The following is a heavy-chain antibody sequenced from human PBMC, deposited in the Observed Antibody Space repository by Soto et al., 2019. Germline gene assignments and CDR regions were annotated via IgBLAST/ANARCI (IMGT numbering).Heavy chain of an antibody. D-gene: IGHD2-21*01. J-gene: IGHJ6*02. Sequence: ASVKVSCKSSGYSFISHSITWVRQAPGQGLEWMGRISAYNGNTNYAQKLQGRVTMTTDISTSTAYMELRSLKSDDTAVYYCARGAFCGGAPGCRDMDVWGQGTKVTVYS. V-gene: IGHV1-18*01. CDR3: ARGAFCGGAPGCRDMDV. CDR1: GYSFISHS. CDR2: ISAYNGNT.